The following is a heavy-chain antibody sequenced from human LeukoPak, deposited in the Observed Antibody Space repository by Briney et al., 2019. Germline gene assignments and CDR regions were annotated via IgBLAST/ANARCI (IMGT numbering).Heavy chain of an antibody. J-gene: IGHJ4*02. Sequence: SETLSLTCTVSGGSISSGGYYWNWIRQHPGKGLEWIGYIYYSGSTYYNPSLKSRVTISVDTSKNQFSLKLSSVTAADTAVYYCARGRRDGYNFDYWGQGTLVTVSS. V-gene: IGHV4-31*03. CDR3: ARGRRDGYNFDY. D-gene: IGHD5-24*01. CDR2: IYYSGST. CDR1: GGSISSGGYY.